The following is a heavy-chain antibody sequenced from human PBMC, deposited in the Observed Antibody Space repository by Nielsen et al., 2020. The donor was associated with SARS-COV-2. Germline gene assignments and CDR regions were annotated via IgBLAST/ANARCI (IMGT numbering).Heavy chain of an antibody. CDR1: GYTFTSYY. CDR3: AREVYYDFWSGYSGKYGMDV. D-gene: IGHD3-3*01. J-gene: IGHJ6*02. Sequence: ASVKVSCKASGYTFTSYYMHWVRQAPGQGLEWMGIINPSGGSTSYAQKFQGRVTMTRDTSTSTVYMELSSLRSEDTAVYYCAREVYYDFWSGYSGKYGMDVWGQGTTVTVSS. V-gene: IGHV1-46*01. CDR2: INPSGGST.